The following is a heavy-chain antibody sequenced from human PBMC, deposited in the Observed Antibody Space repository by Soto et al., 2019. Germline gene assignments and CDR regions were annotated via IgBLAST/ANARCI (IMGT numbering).Heavy chain of an antibody. V-gene: IGHV3-48*04. CDR2: ISSSSSTI. CDR1: GFTFSSYS. D-gene: IGHD7-27*01. Sequence: GGSLRLSCAASGFTFSSYSMNWVRQAPGKGLEWVSYISSSSSTIYYADSVKGRFTISRDNAKNSLYLQMNSLRAEDTAVYYCARAGDPWYFDLWGRGTLVTVSS. J-gene: IGHJ2*01. CDR3: ARAGDPWYFDL.